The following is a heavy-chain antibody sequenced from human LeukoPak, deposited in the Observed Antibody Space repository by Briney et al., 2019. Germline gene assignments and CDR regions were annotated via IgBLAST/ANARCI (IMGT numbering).Heavy chain of an antibody. D-gene: IGHD5-18*01. CDR1: GGSISSSSYY. Sequence: SETLSLTCTVSGGSISSSSYYWGWIRQPPGKGLEWIGSFYYSGSTYYSPSLKSRVTISVDTSKNQFSLKLSSVTATDTAVYYCARRRSGNSYVDYWGQGTLVTVSS. V-gene: IGHV4-39*01. CDR2: FYYSGST. CDR3: ARRRSGNSYVDY. J-gene: IGHJ4*02.